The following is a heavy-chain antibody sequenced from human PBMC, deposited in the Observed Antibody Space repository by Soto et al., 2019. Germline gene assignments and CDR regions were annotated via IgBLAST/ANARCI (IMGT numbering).Heavy chain of an antibody. CDR1: GFTFRSSW. D-gene: IGHD5-12*01. J-gene: IGHJ4*02. CDR2: IHPDGTAT. CDR3: TRVSLLPVASY. V-gene: IGHV3-7*01. Sequence: EEQLVESGGGLVQPGGSLRLSCAPSGFTFRSSWMNWVRQAPGRGLERVANIHPDGTATYYVDSVKGRFTISRDNAANSLYLQMTSLTVEDTAIYYCTRVSLLPVASYWGQGTLVTVS.